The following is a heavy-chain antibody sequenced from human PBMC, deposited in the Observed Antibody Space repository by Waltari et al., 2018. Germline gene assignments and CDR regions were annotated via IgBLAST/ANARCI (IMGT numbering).Heavy chain of an antibody. Sequence: EVQLVESGGGLVNPGGSLRLSCAASGFTFSNTWMDWLRQAPGNGLGWKARMKTQREGGGATYYAAPVTGRFTVSRDDSKNMLYLQMSSLKTEDTAMYYCTTDQGDSYTFYSFDYWGQGTLVTVSS. V-gene: IGHV3-15*01. CDR3: TTDQGDSYTFYSFDY. D-gene: IGHD3-16*02. J-gene: IGHJ4*02. CDR1: GFTFSNTW. CDR2: MKTQREGGGAT.